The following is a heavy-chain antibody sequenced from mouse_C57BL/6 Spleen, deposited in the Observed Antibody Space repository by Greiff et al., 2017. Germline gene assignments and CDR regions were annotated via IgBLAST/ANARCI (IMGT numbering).Heavy chain of an antibody. CDR1: EYAFTNYL. CDR3: AREGYDGYYLFAY. J-gene: IGHJ3*01. Sequence: QVQLQQSGAELVRPGTSVKVSCKASEYAFTNYLIEWVKQRPGQGLEWIGVINPGSGGTNYNETVKGKATLTADKSASTAYMQLSSLTSEDSAVYFCAREGYDGYYLFAYWGQGTLVTVSA. V-gene: IGHV1-54*01. CDR2: INPGSGGT. D-gene: IGHD2-3*01.